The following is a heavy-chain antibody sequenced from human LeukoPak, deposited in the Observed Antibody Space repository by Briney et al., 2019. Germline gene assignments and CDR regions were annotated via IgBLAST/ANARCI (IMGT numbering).Heavy chain of an antibody. CDR2: IYSGGTT. V-gene: IGHV3-66*01. CDR1: GFTVSSTY. J-gene: IGHJ4*02. D-gene: IGHD4/OR15-4a*01. CDR3: ARDLYDYGSY. Sequence: GGSLRLSCAASGFTVSSTYMSWVRQAPGKGLEWVSVIYSGGTTYYADSVKGRFTISRDNSKNTLYLQMDSLRTEDTAVYYCARDLYDYGSYWGQGTLVTVSS.